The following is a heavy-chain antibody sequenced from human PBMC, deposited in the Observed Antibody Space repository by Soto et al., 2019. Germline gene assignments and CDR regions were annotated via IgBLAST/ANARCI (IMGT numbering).Heavy chain of an antibody. D-gene: IGHD4-17*01. CDR3: AKRPYGEYYFDY. Sequence: PGGSLRLSCAASGFTFSSSGMHWVRQVPGKGLEWVAVISYDGSNKYYADAVKGRFTISRDNSKNTLYLQMNSLRAEDTAVYYCAKRPYGEYYFDYWGKGTLVTVSS. CDR2: ISYDGSNK. CDR1: GFTFSSSG. J-gene: IGHJ4*02. V-gene: IGHV3-30*18.